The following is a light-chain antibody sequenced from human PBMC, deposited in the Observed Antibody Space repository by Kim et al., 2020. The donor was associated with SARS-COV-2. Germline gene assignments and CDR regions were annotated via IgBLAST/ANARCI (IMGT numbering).Light chain of an antibody. CDR2: STN. V-gene: IGLV1-44*01. CDR1: SSNIGSNP. CDR3: ATWGDSQNGWV. J-gene: IGLJ3*02. Sequence: SELTQPPSASGTPGQRVTISCSGSSSNIGSNPVHWYQQVPGTAPKLLIHSTNQRPSGVPDRFSGSKSGTSASLAISGLQSADEADYYCATWGDSQNGWV.